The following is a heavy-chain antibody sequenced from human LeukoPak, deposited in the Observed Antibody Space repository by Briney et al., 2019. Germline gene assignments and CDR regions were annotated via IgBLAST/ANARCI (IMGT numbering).Heavy chain of an antibody. Sequence: SETLSLTCTVSGGSISSSSYYWGWIRQPPGKGLEWIGSIYYSGSTYYNPSLKSRVTISGDTSKNQFSLKLNSVTAADTAVYYCARGASGRFLEWLPATPHWFDPWGQGTLVTVSS. CDR1: GGSISSSSYY. D-gene: IGHD3-3*01. CDR2: IYYSGST. V-gene: IGHV4-39*07. CDR3: ARGASGRFLEWLPATPHWFDP. J-gene: IGHJ5*02.